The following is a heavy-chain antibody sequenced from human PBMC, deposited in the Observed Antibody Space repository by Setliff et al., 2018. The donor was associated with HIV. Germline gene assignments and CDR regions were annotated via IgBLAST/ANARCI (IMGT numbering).Heavy chain of an antibody. V-gene: IGHV1-18*01. CDR2: IGGDNANI. Sequence: ASVKVSCKASGYAFTAYAISWVRQAPGQGLEWMGRIGGDNANIKFAQSFQGRVTMTTDTSTNTAYLELTSLRSDDTAVYYCARYAASGTGWFDPWGQGIQVTVSS. CDR1: GYAFTAYA. D-gene: IGHD2-8*02. CDR3: ARYAASGTGWFDP. J-gene: IGHJ5*02.